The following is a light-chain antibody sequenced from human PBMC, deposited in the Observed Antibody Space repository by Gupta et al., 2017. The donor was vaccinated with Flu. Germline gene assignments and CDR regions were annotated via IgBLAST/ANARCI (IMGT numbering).Light chain of an antibody. Sequence: QSALTQPASVSGSPGQSITISCTGTISDVGGYNRVSWYQQHPGKAPKLIIYEVNSRPSGGSNRFAGSKSGNTASLTISGLQADDEADYYCSSYTRTRTSIIAWVFGGGTKLTVL. CDR1: ISDVGGYNR. J-gene: IGLJ3*02. CDR3: SSYTRTRTSIIAWV. CDR2: EVN. V-gene: IGLV2-14*01.